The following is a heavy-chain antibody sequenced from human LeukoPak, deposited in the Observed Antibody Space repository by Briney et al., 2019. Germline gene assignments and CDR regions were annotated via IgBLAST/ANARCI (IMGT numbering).Heavy chain of an antibody. Sequence: SQTLSLTCTVSGGSISSGSYYWTWIRQPAEEGLEWIGRFYSSGSTNYNPSLKSRVTISADTSKNQFSLNLSSVTAADTAVYYCARDKPQSYFDFWGQGTLVTVSS. CDR2: FYSSGST. V-gene: IGHV4-61*02. CDR1: GGSISSGSYY. J-gene: IGHJ4*02. CDR3: ARDKPQSYFDF.